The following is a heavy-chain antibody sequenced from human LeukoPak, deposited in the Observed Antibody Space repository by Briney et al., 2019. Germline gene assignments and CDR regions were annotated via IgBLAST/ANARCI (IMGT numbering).Heavy chain of an antibody. CDR3: ARDGTYTDYDPDFDI. D-gene: IGHD5-12*01. J-gene: IGHJ4*02. Sequence: KPGGSLRLSCAASGFTFSDYIMNWVRQAPGKGLEWVSYISSSSNYIYYADSVKGRFTISRDNAKNSLYLQMNSLRAEDTAVFYCARDGTYTDYDPDFDIWGQGTLVTVSS. CDR2: ISSSSNYI. V-gene: IGHV3-21*01. CDR1: GFTFSDYI.